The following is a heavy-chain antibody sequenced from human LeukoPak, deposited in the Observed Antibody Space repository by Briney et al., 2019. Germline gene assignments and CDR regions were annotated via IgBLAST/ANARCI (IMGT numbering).Heavy chain of an antibody. CDR2: IHHDGRI. D-gene: IGHD3-16*02. J-gene: IGHJ4*02. V-gene: IGHV4-34*01. CDR1: GGSISSYY. CDR3: ARSHDHLWGNYPDY. Sequence: SETLSLTCTVSGGSISSYYWSWIRQPPGKGLEWTGEIHHDGRINYNPSLKSRVTLSVDKSKNQFSLRLNSVTAADTAMYYCARSHDHLWGNYPDYWGQGTLVTVSS.